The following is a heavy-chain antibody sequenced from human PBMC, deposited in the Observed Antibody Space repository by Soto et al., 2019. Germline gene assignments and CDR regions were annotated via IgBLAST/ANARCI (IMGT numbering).Heavy chain of an antibody. CDR2: ISWNSGSI. CDR1: GFTFDDYA. D-gene: IGHD3-9*01. J-gene: IGHJ4*02. CDR3: AKGGPAYFDWLLTNFDY. V-gene: IGHV3-9*01. Sequence: EVQLVESGGGLVQPGRSLRLSCAAPGFTFDDYAMHWVRQAPGKGLEWVSGISWNSGSIGYADSVKGRFTISRDNAKNSLYLQMNSLRAEDTALYYCAKGGPAYFDWLLTNFDYWGQGTLVTVSS.